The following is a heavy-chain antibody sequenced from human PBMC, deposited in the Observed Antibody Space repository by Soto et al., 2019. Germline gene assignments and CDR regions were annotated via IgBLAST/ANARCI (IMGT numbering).Heavy chain of an antibody. Sequence: LSLTCTVSGGSISGYYWSWIRQPAGKVLEWIGRIYFSGSTNYNPSLKSRVSMSVDTSRNRFSLNLSSVTAADTAVYYCARGGGSTVDYWGPGTLVTVSS. D-gene: IGHD1-1*01. CDR1: GGSISGYY. V-gene: IGHV4-4*07. J-gene: IGHJ4*02. CDR2: IYFSGST. CDR3: ARGGGSTVDY.